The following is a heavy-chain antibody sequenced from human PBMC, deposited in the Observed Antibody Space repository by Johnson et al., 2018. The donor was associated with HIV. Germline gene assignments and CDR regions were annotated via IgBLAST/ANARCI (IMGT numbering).Heavy chain of an antibody. Sequence: VHLVESGGGLVQPGGSLRLSCAASGLTFRSYWMNWVRQAPGKGLEWVANIKQDGSQTNYVDSVKGRFTISRDNAKNSLFLQMNSLKIEDTAVYYCTSVSSGWYGGAFDIWGQGTMVTVSS. J-gene: IGHJ3*02. CDR2: IKQDGSQT. CDR3: TSVSSGWYGGAFDI. CDR1: GLTFRSYW. D-gene: IGHD6-19*01. V-gene: IGHV3-7*05.